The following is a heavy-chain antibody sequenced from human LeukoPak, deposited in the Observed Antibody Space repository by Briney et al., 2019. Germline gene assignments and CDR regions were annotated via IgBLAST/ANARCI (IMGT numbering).Heavy chain of an antibody. Sequence: SETLSLTCTVSGGSISSSSYYWGWIRQPPGKGLEWIGSIYYSGSTYYNPSLKSRVTISVDTSKNQFSLKLSSVTAADTAVYYCAILVVVVPAAHVSFFDYWGQGTLVTVSS. J-gene: IGHJ4*02. CDR3: AILVVVVPAAHVSFFDY. V-gene: IGHV4-39*01. CDR1: GGSISSSSYY. CDR2: IYYSGST. D-gene: IGHD2-2*01.